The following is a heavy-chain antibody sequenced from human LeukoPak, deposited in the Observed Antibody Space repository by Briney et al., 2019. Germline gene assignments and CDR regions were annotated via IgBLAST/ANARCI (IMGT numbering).Heavy chain of an antibody. CDR3: ATDTGPILTGYYLLDY. CDR2: ISYDGSNK. CDR1: GSTFSSYG. Sequence: PGGSLRLSCAASGSTFSSYGMHWVRQAPGKGLEWVAVISYDGSNKYYADSVKGRFTISRDNSKNTLYLQMNSLRAEDTAVYYCATDTGPILTGYYLLDYWGLGTLVTVSS. D-gene: IGHD3-9*01. J-gene: IGHJ4*02. V-gene: IGHV3-30*03.